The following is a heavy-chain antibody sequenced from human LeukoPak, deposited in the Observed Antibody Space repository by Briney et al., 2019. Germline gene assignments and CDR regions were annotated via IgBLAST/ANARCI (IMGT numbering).Heavy chain of an antibody. V-gene: IGHV5-51*01. CDR1: GYIFITYW. D-gene: IGHD5-24*01. CDR3: ARPLSRDGYNHSFDY. CDR2: IYPGDSDT. J-gene: IGHJ4*02. Sequence: GESLKISCQGSGYIFITYWIVWVRHMPGKGLEWMGIIYPGDSDTRYSPSFQGQVTISADKSISTAYLQWSSLKASDTAMYYCARPLSRDGYNHSFDYWGQGTLVTVSS.